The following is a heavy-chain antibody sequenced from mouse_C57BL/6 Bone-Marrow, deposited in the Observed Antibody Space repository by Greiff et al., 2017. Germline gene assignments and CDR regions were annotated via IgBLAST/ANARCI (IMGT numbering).Heavy chain of an antibody. Sequence: EVQVVESGEGLVKPGGSLKLSCAASGFTFSSYAMSWVRPTPEKRLEWVAYISSGGDYIYYADTVKGRFTIARDNARNTLYQQMSSLKSEYTAIYYCTRDGGLLNFDDWGQGTTLTVSS. CDR3: TRDGGLLNFDD. J-gene: IGHJ2*01. V-gene: IGHV5-9-1*02. CDR1: GFTFSSYA. CDR2: ISSGGDYI. D-gene: IGHD2-10*01.